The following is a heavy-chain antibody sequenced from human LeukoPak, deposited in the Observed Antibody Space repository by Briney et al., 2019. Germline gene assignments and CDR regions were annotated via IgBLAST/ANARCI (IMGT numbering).Heavy chain of an antibody. Sequence: SGGSLRLSCAASGFTFSGSAMHWVRKASGKGLEWVGRIRSKANSYATAYAASVKGRFTISRDDSKNTLYLQMNSLRAGDTAVYYCARGQIVVVVAATTYYFDYWGQGTLVTVSS. J-gene: IGHJ4*02. CDR3: ARGQIVVVVAATTYYFDY. V-gene: IGHV3-73*01. D-gene: IGHD2-15*01. CDR1: GFTFSGSA. CDR2: IRSKANSYAT.